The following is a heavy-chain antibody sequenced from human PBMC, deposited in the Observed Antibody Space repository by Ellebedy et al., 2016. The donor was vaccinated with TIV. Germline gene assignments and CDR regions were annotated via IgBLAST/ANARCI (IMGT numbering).Heavy chain of an antibody. D-gene: IGHD1-26*01. Sequence: SETLSLXCAVSGGSFSVYYWTWIRQPPGKGLEWIGEINHSGSTNYNPSLKSRVTISVDRSKNQFSLTLSSVTAADTAVYYCARGRGGSYSIPFDYWGQGTLVTVSS. CDR3: ARGRGGSYSIPFDY. CDR1: GGSFSVYY. J-gene: IGHJ4*02. CDR2: INHSGST. V-gene: IGHV4-34*01.